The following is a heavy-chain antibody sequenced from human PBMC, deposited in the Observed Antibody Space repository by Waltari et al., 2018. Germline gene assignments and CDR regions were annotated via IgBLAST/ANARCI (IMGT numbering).Heavy chain of an antibody. CDR1: GDFMRDTSC. V-gene: IGHV4-4*02. Sequence: QLHLERLRPGLVEHSGPLSLHCAASGDFMRDTSCWSWVRQAPGKGLEWIGQVRGSGKTNYNPSFASRVTVSVDTSTAQFSLKVTSATAADTAVYYCARDRGRGLYLDSWGQGILVTVSP. D-gene: IGHD2-15*01. CDR2: VRGSGKT. CDR3: ARDRGRGLYLDS. J-gene: IGHJ4*02.